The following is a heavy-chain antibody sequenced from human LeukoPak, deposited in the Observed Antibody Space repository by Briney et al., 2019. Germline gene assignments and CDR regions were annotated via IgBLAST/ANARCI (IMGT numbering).Heavy chain of an antibody. D-gene: IGHD6-19*01. CDR1: GYSFSGYY. J-gene: IGHJ4*02. CDR3: ARDRSSGWYEHLFDY. V-gene: IGHV1-2*06. CDR2: IKPNSGAT. Sequence: ASVKVSCKASGYSFSGYYLHWVRQAPGQGLKWMGRIKPNSGATDYAQKFQDRVTITRDKSTGTAYMEVSGLRSDDTAVYYCARDRSSGWYEHLFDYWGQGTLVTVSS.